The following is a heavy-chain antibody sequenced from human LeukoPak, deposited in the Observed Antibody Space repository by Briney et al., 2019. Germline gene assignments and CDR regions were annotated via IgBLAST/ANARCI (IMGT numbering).Heavy chain of an antibody. CDR2: ISSSGTTI. Sequence: QPGGSLRLSCAASGFTLNNYEIHWVRQASGKGLEWVAYISSSGTTIFYADSVKGRFTISRDNSKNSLYLQMNSLRTEDTALYYCAKDIGDPRDYWGQGTLVTVSS. V-gene: IGHV3-43*02. CDR3: AKDIGDPRDY. J-gene: IGHJ4*02. D-gene: IGHD2-21*02. CDR1: GFTLNNYE.